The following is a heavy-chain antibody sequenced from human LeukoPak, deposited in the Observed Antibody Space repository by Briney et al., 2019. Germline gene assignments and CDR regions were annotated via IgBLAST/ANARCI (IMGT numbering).Heavy chain of an antibody. CDR1: GCSFNAFW. CDR3: ARVRGAGTYQADY. V-gene: IGHV5-10-1*01. D-gene: IGHD3-10*01. Sequence: GESLRISCEVFGCSFNAFWITWMRQMPGKGLEWMGKIDPIDLSTEYSPSSQGHVTMSVDESVSTAYLQWSSLKASDTAMYYCARVRGAGTYQADYWGQGTQVIVSS. CDR2: IDPIDLST. J-gene: IGHJ4*02.